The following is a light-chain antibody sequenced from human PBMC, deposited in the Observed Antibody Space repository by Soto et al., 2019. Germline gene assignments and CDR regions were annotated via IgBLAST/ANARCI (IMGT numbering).Light chain of an antibody. V-gene: IGLV2-14*01. CDR1: SSDVGGYSY. J-gene: IGLJ2*01. CDR3: SSFSSITRAV. Sequence: QSVLTQPASVSGSPGQSITISCTGTSSDVGGYSYVSWYQQHPGKTTKLMIYEVSNRPAGVSHLFAGSKSGNTSSLTSSGLQTEDADDYYCSSFSSITRAVFGGGTKLTVL. CDR2: EVS.